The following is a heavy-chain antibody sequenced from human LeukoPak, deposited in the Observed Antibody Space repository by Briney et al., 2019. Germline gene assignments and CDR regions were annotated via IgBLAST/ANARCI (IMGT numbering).Heavy chain of an antibody. V-gene: IGHV4-30-4*08. CDR2: IYYSGST. D-gene: IGHD3-3*01. CDR1: GGSISSGDYY. Sequence: SETLSLTCTVSGGSISSGDYYWSWIRQPPGKGLEWIGYIYYSGSTYYNPSLKSRVTISVDTSKNQFSLKLSSVTAADTAVYYCARAGRLRFLEWTYYMDVWGKGTTVTVSS. J-gene: IGHJ6*03. CDR3: ARAGRLRFLEWTYYMDV.